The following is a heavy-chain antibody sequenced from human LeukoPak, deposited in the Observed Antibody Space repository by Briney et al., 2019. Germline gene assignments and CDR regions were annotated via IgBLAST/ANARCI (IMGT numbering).Heavy chain of an antibody. V-gene: IGHV1-8*01. D-gene: IGHD3-22*01. Sequence: ASVKVSCKASGYTFTSYDINWVRQATGQGLEWMGWMNPNSGNTGYAQKFHDRVTMTRNTSISTVYMELSSLRSEDTAVYYCARGYDSSGSVPDYWGQGTLVTVSS. CDR1: GYTFTSYD. CDR3: ARGYDSSGSVPDY. J-gene: IGHJ4*02. CDR2: MNPNSGNT.